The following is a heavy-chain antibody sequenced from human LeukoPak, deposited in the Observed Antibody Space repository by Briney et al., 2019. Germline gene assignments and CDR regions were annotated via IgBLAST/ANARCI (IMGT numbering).Heavy chain of an antibody. CDR3: ARASSLEPTYFDY. J-gene: IGHJ4*02. CDR1: GGSVSSGSYY. Sequence: SETLSLTCTVSGGSVSSGSYYWSWIRQPPGKGLEWIGYIYYSGSTNYNPSLKSRFTISVDTSKNQFSLKLSSVTAADTAVYYCARASSLEPTYFDYWGQGTLVTVSS. V-gene: IGHV4-61*01. CDR2: IYYSGST. D-gene: IGHD1-1*01.